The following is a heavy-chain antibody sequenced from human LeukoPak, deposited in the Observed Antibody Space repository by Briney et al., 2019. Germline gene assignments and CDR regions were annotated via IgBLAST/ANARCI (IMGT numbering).Heavy chain of an antibody. CDR3: ARLEGNAFLDY. J-gene: IGHJ4*02. D-gene: IGHD2-21*01. Sequence: GESLKISCKGSGYTFTNYWLAWVRQMPGKGLDWMGVIYPLDSDARYSPSFQGQVTISADKSISTVYLQWSTLKASDTPMYYCARLEGNAFLDYWGQGTLVTVSS. CDR1: GYTFTNYW. V-gene: IGHV5-51*01. CDR2: IYPLDSDA.